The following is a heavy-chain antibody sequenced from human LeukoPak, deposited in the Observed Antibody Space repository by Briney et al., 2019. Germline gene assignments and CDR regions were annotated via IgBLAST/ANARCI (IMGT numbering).Heavy chain of an antibody. J-gene: IGHJ4*02. V-gene: IGHV4-28*01. CDR2: IYSSGST. D-gene: IGHD5-18*01. Sequence: SETLSLTCAVSGYSISSSNWWGWIRQPPGKGLEWIGYIYSSGSTYYNPSLKSRVTMSVDTSKNQFSLRLSSVTAVDTAVYYCARTAVGTATHFDNWGQGTLVTVSS. CDR1: GYSISSSNW. CDR3: ARTAVGTATHFDN.